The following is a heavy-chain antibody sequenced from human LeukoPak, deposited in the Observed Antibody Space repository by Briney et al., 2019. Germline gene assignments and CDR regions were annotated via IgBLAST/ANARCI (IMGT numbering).Heavy chain of an antibody. CDR1: GASISSYY. J-gene: IGHJ5*02. V-gene: IGHV4-59*01. Sequence: NPSETLSLTCTAPGASISSYYWSWFRQPPGKGLEWIGYIYYSGSTNYNPSLKSRVTISVDTSKNQFSLKLSSVTAADTAVYYCARFCNYYDSSGYYYGFDHWGQGTLVTVSS. CDR2: IYYSGST. D-gene: IGHD3-22*01. CDR3: ARFCNYYDSSGYYYGFDH.